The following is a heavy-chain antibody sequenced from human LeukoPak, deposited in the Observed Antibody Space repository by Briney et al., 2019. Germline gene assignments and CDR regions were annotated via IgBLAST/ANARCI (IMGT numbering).Heavy chain of an antibody. CDR1: GDSISSSSYY. J-gene: IGHJ4*02. V-gene: IGHV4-39*02. CDR2: FYYSGST. D-gene: IGHD2-2*01. CDR3: AREYRPPRCFDY. Sequence: SETLFLTCTVSGDSISSSSYYWGWIRQPPGKSLEWIWSFYYSGSTYYNPSLKSRVTISVDTSKSQFSMKLRSVTAADTAVYYCAREYRPPRCFDYWGQGSLVTVSS.